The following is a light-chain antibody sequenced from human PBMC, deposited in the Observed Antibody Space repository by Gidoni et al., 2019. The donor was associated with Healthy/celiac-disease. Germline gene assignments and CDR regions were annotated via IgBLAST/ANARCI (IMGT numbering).Light chain of an antibody. CDR2: GAS. J-gene: IGKJ1*01. V-gene: IGKV3-20*01. CDR3: QQYGSSPPRT. CDR1: TSVSSSY. Sequence: IVLTQSPGTLSLSPGERATLSCRASTSVSSSYLAWYQQQPGQAPRLLIYGASSRATGIPDRFSGSGSGTDFTLTISRLEPEDFAVYYCQQYGSSPPRTFGQGTKVEIK.